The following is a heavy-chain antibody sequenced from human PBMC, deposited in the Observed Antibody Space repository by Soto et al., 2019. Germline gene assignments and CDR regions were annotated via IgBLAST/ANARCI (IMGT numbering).Heavy chain of an antibody. CDR1: GGSINSHDHY. CDR3: ARDKGGELLKWSGIDV. D-gene: IGHD1-26*01. V-gene: IGHV4-31*03. CDR2: IYRSGST. J-gene: IGHJ6*02. Sequence: QVQLQESGPGLVKPPQTLSLTCIVSGGSINSHDHYWSWLRQLPGKGLEWIGHIYRSGSTSYNPYLKSRLAISIDTSQKQFSLSLSSVTAAETAVDFCARDKGGELLKWSGIDVWGQGTTVTVSS.